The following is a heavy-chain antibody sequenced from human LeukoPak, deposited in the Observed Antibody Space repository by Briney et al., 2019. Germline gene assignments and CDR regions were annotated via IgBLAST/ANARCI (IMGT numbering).Heavy chain of an antibody. V-gene: IGHV4-4*07. J-gene: IGHJ5*02. CDR1: GGSISFYY. D-gene: IGHD6-19*01. CDR2: IYSTGST. CDR3: ARDSGGRAVAATNNWVDP. Sequence: PSETLSLTCTVSGGSISFYYWSWIRQPAGKGLEWIGRIYSTGSTNYNPSLKSRVTMSVDTSKNQFSLKLSSVTAADTAVYYCARDSGGRAVAATNNWVDPWGQGTLVTVSS.